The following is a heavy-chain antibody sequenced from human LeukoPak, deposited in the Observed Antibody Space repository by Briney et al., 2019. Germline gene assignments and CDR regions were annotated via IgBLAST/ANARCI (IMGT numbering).Heavy chain of an antibody. CDR1: GYTFTSYD. J-gene: IGHJ4*02. Sequence: ASVRLSCKASGYTFTSYDINWVRQAAGQGLVWMGWMNPNSGNTGYAQKFQGRVTMTRNTSISTAYMELSSLRSEDTAVYYCARGDTVDSGSYYLADYWGQGTLVTVSS. D-gene: IGHD1-26*01. CDR2: MNPNSGNT. CDR3: ARGDTVDSGSYYLADY. V-gene: IGHV1-8*01.